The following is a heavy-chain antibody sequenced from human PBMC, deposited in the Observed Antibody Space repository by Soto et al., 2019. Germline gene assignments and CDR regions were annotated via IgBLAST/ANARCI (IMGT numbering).Heavy chain of an antibody. CDR2: ISPYNGDT. CDR3: ARTPRAQMIVLEAATRFDY. Sequence: QVQLVQSGAEVKRPGASLKVSCKASGYTFTTYGFNWVRQAPGQGLEWMGWISPYNGDTNYAQNFQGRVTLTTDTPTSTDYMELRSLTTDDTAVYYCARTPRAQMIVLEAATRFDYWGQGTLVTVSS. D-gene: IGHD2-15*01. CDR1: GYTFTTYG. J-gene: IGHJ4*02. V-gene: IGHV1-18*04.